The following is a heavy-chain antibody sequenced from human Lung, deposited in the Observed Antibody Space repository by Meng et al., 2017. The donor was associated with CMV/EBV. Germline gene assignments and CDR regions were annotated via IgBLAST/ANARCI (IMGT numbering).Heavy chain of an antibody. Sequence: QITLKDLGPTLVKPTQTLTLTCTFSGFSLSTSGVGVGWIRQPPGKALECLAIIYGDDEKRYSPSLESRLTVTKDTSKNQVVLTMTNMVPVDTATYYCARAAARPSDWFDPWGQGTLVTVSS. J-gene: IGHJ5*02. CDR1: GFSLSTSGVG. D-gene: IGHD6-6*01. CDR3: ARAAARPSDWFDP. V-gene: IGHV2-5*02. CDR2: IYGDDEK.